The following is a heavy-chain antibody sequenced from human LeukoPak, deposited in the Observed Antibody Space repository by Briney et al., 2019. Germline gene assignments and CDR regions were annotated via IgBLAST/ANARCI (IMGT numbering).Heavy chain of an antibody. CDR2: IRGSSTTI. CDR3: ARGREYYYDSSGYEYYFDY. V-gene: IGHV3-48*04. J-gene: IGHJ4*02. D-gene: IGHD3-22*01. Sequence: GGSLRPSCAASGFTFSTSSMNWVRQAPGKGLEWVSYIRGSSTTIYYADSVKGRFTISRDNAKNSLYLQMNSLRAEDTAVYYCARGREYYYDSSGYEYYFDYWGQGTLVTVSS. CDR1: GFTFSTSS.